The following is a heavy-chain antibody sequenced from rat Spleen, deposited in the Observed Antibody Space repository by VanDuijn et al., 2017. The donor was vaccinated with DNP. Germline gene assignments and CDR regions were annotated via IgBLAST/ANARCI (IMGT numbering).Heavy chain of an antibody. Sequence: QVQLQQSGAELAKPGSSVKISCEASGYTFTTYYITWIKQTTGQGIEYIGYTNTGSGGTNFNEKFKGKATLTVDKSSSTAFMQLSSLTPDDSAVYYCARRRLPYWYFDFWGPGTTVTVSS. CDR2: TNTGSGGT. CDR1: GYTFTTYY. J-gene: IGHJ1*01. D-gene: IGHD1-4*01. V-gene: IGHV1-43*01. CDR3: ARRRLPYWYFDF.